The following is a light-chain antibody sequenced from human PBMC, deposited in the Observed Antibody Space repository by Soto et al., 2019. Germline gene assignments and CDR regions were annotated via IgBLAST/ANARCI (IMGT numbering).Light chain of an antibody. CDR3: QVWDSTSDHPLVV. CDR2: YDS. V-gene: IGLV3-21*04. Sequence: SYELTQPPSVSVSPGKTDRITCGGNNIGSKSVHWYQQKPGQAPVLVIYYDSDRPSGIPERFSGSNSGNTATLTISRVEAGDEADYYCQVWDSTSDHPLVVFGGGTKLTVL. CDR1: NIGSKS. J-gene: IGLJ2*01.